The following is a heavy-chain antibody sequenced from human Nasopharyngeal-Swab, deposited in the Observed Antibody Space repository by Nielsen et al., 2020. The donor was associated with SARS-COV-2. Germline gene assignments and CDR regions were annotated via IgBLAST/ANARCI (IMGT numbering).Heavy chain of an antibody. J-gene: IGHJ6*03. CDR3: ARGGAGVVPSPVLGLGPYYSYYYMVV. Sequence: WIRQPPGKGLEWIGEVSQGGGTNYNPSLKNRVTVSVATSKNQFSLKLSSVTAAETAVYYCARGGAGVVPSPVLGLGPYYSYYYMVVWGKGTTVTVSS. D-gene: IGHD2-2*01. CDR2: VSQGGGT. V-gene: IGHV4-34*01.